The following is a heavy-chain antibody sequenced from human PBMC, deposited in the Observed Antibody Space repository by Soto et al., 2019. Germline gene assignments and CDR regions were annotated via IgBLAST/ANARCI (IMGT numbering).Heavy chain of an antibody. CDR3: ATIPPLLTNY. D-gene: IGHD3-9*01. Sequence: PGGSLRLSCAASGFTFSSYGMHWVRQAPGKGLEWVAVISYDGSNKYYADSVKGRFTISRDNSKNTLYLQMNSLRAEDTAVYYCATIPPLLTNYWGQGTLVTVSS. V-gene: IGHV3-30*03. CDR1: GFTFSSYG. CDR2: ISYDGSNK. J-gene: IGHJ4*02.